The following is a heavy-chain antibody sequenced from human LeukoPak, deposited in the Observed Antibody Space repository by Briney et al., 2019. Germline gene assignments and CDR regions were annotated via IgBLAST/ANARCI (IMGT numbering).Heavy chain of an antibody. Sequence: SETLSLTCTVSGGSISSGSYYWSWIRQPAGKGLEWIGHIYTSGSTNFNPSLRSRITMSVDTSKNQFSLELSSVTAADTAVYYCVRGGQGWFDPWGQGILVIVSS. CDR2: IYTSGST. J-gene: IGHJ5*02. V-gene: IGHV4-61*09. CDR3: VRGGQGWFDP. CDR1: GGSISSGSYY. D-gene: IGHD3-16*01.